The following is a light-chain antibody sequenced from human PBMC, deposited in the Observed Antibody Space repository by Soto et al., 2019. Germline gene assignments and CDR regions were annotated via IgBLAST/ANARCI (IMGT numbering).Light chain of an antibody. V-gene: IGKV1-39*01. CDR3: KQSYSTPPIT. J-gene: IGKJ5*01. CDR1: QSISSY. CDR2: AAS. Sequence: IHMTQSRSALSASXGDRVTITWRASQSISSYLNWYQQKPGKAXKLLIXAASSLQSGVQSRLSGSGSGKDFTLNISSLQPEDFATYYCKQSYSTPPITFGQGTRLEIK.